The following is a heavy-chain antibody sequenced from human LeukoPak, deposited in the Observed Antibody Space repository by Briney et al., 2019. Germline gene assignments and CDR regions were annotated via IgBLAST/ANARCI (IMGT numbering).Heavy chain of an antibody. CDR3: ARTRYSSTWFLFDF. J-gene: IGHJ4*02. D-gene: IGHD6-13*01. V-gene: IGHV3-7*01. CDR1: EFSFRLYW. CDR2: IKQDGSDQ. Sequence: GGSLRISCAAPEFSFRLYWMSWVRQAPGKGPEGVASIKQDGSDQYYVDSVKGRFTISRDNAENFLYLQMNSLRADDTAVYYCARTRYSSTWFLFDFWGQGDLVTVSS.